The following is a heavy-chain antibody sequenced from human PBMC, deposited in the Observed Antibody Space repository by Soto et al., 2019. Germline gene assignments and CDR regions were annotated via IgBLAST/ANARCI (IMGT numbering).Heavy chain of an antibody. Sequence: ASVKVSCKASGYTFTGYYMHWVRQAPGQGLEWMGWINPNSGGTNYAQKFQGRVTMTRDTSISTAYMELSRLRSDDTAVYYCAGCLIPAVLDSYGPHYYYYYGMDVWGQGTTVTVSS. CDR2: INPNSGGT. V-gene: IGHV1-2*02. CDR1: GYTFTGYY. CDR3: AGCLIPAVLDSYGPHYYYYYGMDV. D-gene: IGHD5-18*01. J-gene: IGHJ6*02.